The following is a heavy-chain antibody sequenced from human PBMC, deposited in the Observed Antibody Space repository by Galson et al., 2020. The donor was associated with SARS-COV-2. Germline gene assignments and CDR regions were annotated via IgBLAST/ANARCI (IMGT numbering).Heavy chain of an antibody. J-gene: IGHJ6*02. CDR1: GGSISFGGYY. Sequence: SQTLSLTCTVSGGSISFGGYYWSWVRQLPGKGLEYIGYILYTGSTYYNPSLMSRVIISLDTSKNQFSLKLSSVTAADTAVYYCARDATSNYYMDVWGQGTSVTVSS. V-gene: IGHV4-31*02. CDR2: ILYTGST. D-gene: IGHD1-7*01. CDR3: ARDATSNYYMDV.